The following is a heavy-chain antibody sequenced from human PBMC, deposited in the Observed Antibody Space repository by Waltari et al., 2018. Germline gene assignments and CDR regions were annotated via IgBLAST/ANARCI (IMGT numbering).Heavy chain of an antibody. CDR3: AHSSSITIFGVVIISSTWRYFDY. D-gene: IGHD3-3*01. Sequence: QITLKESGPTLVKPTQTLTLTCTFSGFSLSTSGVGVGWIRQPPGKALEWLALIYWNDDKRYSPSLKSRLTITKDTSKNQVVLTMTNMDPVDTATYYCAHSSSITIFGVVIISSTWRYFDYWGQGTLVTVSS. CDR2: IYWNDDK. V-gene: IGHV2-5*01. J-gene: IGHJ4*02. CDR1: GFSLSTSGVG.